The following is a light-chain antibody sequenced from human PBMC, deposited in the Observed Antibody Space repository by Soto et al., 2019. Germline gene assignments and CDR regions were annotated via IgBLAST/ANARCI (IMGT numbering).Light chain of an antibody. CDR1: QSISSY. CDR3: QQSYSTPLT. J-gene: IGKJ4*01. CDR2: AAS. Sequence: DIQITQSPFSLSASLGCRFTITFRASQSISSYLNWYQQKPGKAPKLLIYAASSLQSGVPSRFSGSGSGTDFTLTISSLQPEDFATYYCQQSYSTPLTFGGGTKVDIK. V-gene: IGKV1-39*01.